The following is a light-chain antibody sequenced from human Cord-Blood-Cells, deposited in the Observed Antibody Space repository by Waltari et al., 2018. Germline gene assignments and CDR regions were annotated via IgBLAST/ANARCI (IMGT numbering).Light chain of an antibody. CDR2: DVS. V-gene: IGLV2-14*03. CDR1: SRHVGGYNY. CDR3: SSYTSSSTLV. Sequence: SALTQPASVSGSRGTSIPLSCPGTSRHVGGYNYVSWYQQHPGKPPNIMIYDVSKRPSGVSNRFSGSKSGNTASLTISGLQAEDEADYYCSSYTSSSTLVFGGGTKLTVL. J-gene: IGLJ3*02.